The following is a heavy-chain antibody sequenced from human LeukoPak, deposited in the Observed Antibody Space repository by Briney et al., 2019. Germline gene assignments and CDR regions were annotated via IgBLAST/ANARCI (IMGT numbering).Heavy chain of an antibody. Sequence: GGSLRLSCAASGFTVSSNYMSWVRQAPGKGLEWVSVIYSGGSTYYADSVKGRFTISRDNSKNTLYLQMNSLRAEDTAQYYCARSPSPYTPPNDYWGQGTLVTVSS. J-gene: IGHJ4*02. CDR1: GFTVSSNY. D-gene: IGHD2-15*01. V-gene: IGHV3-53*01. CDR2: IYSGGST. CDR3: ARSPSPYTPPNDY.